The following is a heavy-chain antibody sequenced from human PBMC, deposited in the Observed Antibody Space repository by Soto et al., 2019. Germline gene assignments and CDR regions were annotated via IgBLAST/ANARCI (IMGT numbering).Heavy chain of an antibody. CDR3: VTEGYYGSGSYDY. CDR1: GYPFTSYD. J-gene: IGHJ4*02. Sequence: QVQLVQSGAEVKKPGASVKVSCTASGYPFTSYDINWVRQATGQGLEWMGWMNPNSGNTGYAQKFQGRVTMTRNTSMNTAYMELSSLKSEDTAVYYCVTEGYYGSGSYDYWGQGNLVTVSS. CDR2: MNPNSGNT. V-gene: IGHV1-8*01. D-gene: IGHD3-10*01.